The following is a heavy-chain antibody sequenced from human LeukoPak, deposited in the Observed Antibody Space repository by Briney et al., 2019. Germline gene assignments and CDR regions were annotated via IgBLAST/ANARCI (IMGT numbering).Heavy chain of an antibody. D-gene: IGHD6-13*01. CDR3: AKGHGGSTWYMGGDY. V-gene: IGHV3-23*01. CDR1: GFTFSSYA. CDR2: IRGNGGST. J-gene: IGHJ4*02. Sequence: PGGSLRLPCAASGFTFSSYAMSWVRQAPGKGLEWVSGIRGNGGSTYYADSVKGRFIISRDNSKNTLYLQMNSLRAEDTAVYYCAKGHGGSTWYMGGDYWGQGTLVTVSS.